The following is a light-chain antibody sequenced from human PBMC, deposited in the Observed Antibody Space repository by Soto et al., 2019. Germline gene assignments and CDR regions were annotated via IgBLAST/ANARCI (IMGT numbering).Light chain of an antibody. CDR1: QAISSN. V-gene: IGKV3-15*01. CDR2: GAS. Sequence: IVMKQAPATLAVSSRERATLSCRANQAISSNLAWYQQKPGQAPRLLIYGASTRATGIPARFSGSGSGTEFTLTISSLQSEDFAVYYCQHYNNWLGTFGGGSIV. CDR3: QHYNNWLGT. J-gene: IGKJ4*01.